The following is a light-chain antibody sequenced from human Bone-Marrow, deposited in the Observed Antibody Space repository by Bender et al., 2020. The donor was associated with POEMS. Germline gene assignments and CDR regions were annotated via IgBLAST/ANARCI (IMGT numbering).Light chain of an antibody. J-gene: IGLJ2*01. V-gene: IGLV4-69*02. CDR2: LKNDGSH. CDR3: QTWGTGVV. Sequence: QLVLTQSPSASASLGASVKLTCTLSSGHSTYAIAWLQQHPQKGPRYLMKLKNDGSHTKGDGIPDRFSGSSSGAERYLTISSLQSDDEADYYCQTWGTGVVFGGGTKLTVL. CDR1: SGHSTYA.